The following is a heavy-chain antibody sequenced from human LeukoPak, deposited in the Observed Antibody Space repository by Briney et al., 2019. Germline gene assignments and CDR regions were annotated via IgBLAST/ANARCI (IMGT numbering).Heavy chain of an antibody. J-gene: IGHJ3*02. D-gene: IGHD1-26*01. CDR2: IYYSRST. Sequence: SSETLSLTCTVSAGSISSSSYYWGWIRQPPGKGLEWIGGIYYSRSTYYHPSLKSPSPISVDTSKNQFSLKLSSVTAADTAVYYCARAQMWGAFDIWGQGTMVTVSS. CDR1: AGSISSSSYY. CDR3: ARAQMWGAFDI. V-gene: IGHV4-39*01.